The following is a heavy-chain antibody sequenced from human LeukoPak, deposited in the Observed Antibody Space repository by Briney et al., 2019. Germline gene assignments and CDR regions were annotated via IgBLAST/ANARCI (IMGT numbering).Heavy chain of an antibody. D-gene: IGHD3-22*01. CDR2: IYYSGNT. CDR3: ARDNYYYDSSGYYYFDY. Sequence: SETLSLTCTVSGDSISSSNSYWGWIRQPPGKGLEWIGSIYYSGNTYYNASLKSRVTISVDTSKNQFSLKLTSVTAADTAVYYCARDNYYYDSSGYYYFDYWGQGTLVTVSS. J-gene: IGHJ4*02. CDR1: GDSISSSNSY. V-gene: IGHV4-39*02.